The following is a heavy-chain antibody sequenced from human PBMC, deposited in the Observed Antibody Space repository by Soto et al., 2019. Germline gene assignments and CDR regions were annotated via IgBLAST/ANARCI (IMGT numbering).Heavy chain of an antibody. V-gene: IGHV4-39*01. CDR3: ARHGFTMVRGVIVNWFDP. J-gene: IGHJ5*02. CDR1: GGSISSSSYY. D-gene: IGHD3-10*01. CDR2: IYYSGST. Sequence: PSETLSLTCTVAGGSISSSSYYWGWIRQPPGKGLEWIGSIYYSGSTYYNPSLKSRVTISVDTSKNQFSLKLSSVTAADTAVYYCARHGFTMVRGVIVNWFDPWGQGTLVTVSS.